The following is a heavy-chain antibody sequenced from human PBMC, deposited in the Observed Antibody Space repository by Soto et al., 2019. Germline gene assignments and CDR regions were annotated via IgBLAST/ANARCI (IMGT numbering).Heavy chain of an antibody. Sequence: LRXSCAASGFTFSSYGMHWVRQAPGKGLEWVAVISYDGSNKYYADSVKGRFTISRDNSKNTLYLQMNSLRAEDTAVYYCAKDTGTYYYDSSGYYYEDYWGQGTLVTVSS. V-gene: IGHV3-30*18. CDR2: ISYDGSNK. J-gene: IGHJ4*02. CDR3: AKDTGTYYYDSSGYYYEDY. CDR1: GFTFSSYG. D-gene: IGHD3-22*01.